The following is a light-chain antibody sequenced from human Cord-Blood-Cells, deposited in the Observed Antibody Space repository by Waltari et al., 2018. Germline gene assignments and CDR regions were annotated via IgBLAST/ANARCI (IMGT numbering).Light chain of an antibody. CDR3: QQRSNWPPLT. CDR1: QSVSSY. V-gene: IGKV3-11*01. Sequence: EIVLTQSPATLSLSPGERATLSCRASQSVSSYLAWYQQKPGQAPRLLSYDASNRATGIPARFSGSGSGTDFTLTISSLEPEDCAVDYCQQRSNWPPLTFGGGTKVEIK. CDR2: DAS. J-gene: IGKJ4*01.